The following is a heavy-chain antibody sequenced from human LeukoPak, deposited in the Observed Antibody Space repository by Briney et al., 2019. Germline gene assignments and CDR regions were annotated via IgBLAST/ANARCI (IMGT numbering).Heavy chain of an antibody. J-gene: IGHJ4*02. CDR1: GFTVGTDF. V-gene: IGHV3-66*01. Sequence: GGSLRLSCAASGFTVGTDFVSWVRQAPGRGLEWVSIIFSGGSTYYADSVKGRFTISRDSSRNTAYLQMSSLRAEDTAVYYRARGDFEYWGQGTLVTVSS. CDR3: ARGDFEY. CDR2: IFSGGST.